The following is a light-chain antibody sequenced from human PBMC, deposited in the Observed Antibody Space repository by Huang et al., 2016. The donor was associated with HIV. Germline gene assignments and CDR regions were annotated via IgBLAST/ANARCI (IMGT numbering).Light chain of an antibody. V-gene: IGKV1-39*01. CDR2: AAS. CDR3: QQSFRSPLT. Sequence: DIQMTQSPSSLSASVGDRVTITCRASQAINTYLNWYQQKPGKAPKRLIFAASTLHSGVPSRFGGSGSGTDFTLTIRSLQPEDFATYYCQQSFRSPLTFGGGTKVEIK. CDR1: QAINTY. J-gene: IGKJ4*01.